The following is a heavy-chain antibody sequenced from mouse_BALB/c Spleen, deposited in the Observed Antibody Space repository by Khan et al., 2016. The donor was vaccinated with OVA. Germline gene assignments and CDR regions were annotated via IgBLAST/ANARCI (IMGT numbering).Heavy chain of an antibody. Sequence: EVQLQESGPGLVKPSQSLSLTCTVTGYSITSGYAWNWIRQFPGNKLEWMGYISYSGVTSYTPSLKSRISITRDTPKNQSFLQLNSVTTEDTATYYCARGNYYGYYFDYWGQGTTLTVSS. CDR3: ARGNYYGYYFDY. CDR1: GYSITSGYA. D-gene: IGHD1-1*01. V-gene: IGHV3-2*02. CDR2: ISYSGVT. J-gene: IGHJ2*01.